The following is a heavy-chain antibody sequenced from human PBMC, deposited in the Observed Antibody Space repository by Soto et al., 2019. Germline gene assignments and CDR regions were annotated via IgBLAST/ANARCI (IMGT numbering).Heavy chain of an antibody. CDR3: ATGDYGDSVLYFHP. CDR2: IGSSGNYI. CDR1: GFTFSDYS. Sequence: EVQLEESGGGLVKPGGSLRLSCAASGFTFSDYSMNWVRQAPGKGLEWVSSIGSSGNYIFYADSVQGRFTISRDSARNLLFLQMNSLRVEDTAVYYCATGDYGDSVLYFHPWGQGTLVTVSS. V-gene: IGHV3-21*01. J-gene: IGHJ1*01. D-gene: IGHD4-17*01.